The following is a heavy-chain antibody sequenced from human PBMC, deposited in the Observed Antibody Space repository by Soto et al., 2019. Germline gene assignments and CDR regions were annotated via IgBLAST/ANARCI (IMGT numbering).Heavy chain of an antibody. V-gene: IGHV3-72*01. D-gene: IGHD1-26*01. CDR1: GFTFSDHY. CDR3: AGDLARAVPTNEY. CDR2: IRNKANRYTT. J-gene: IGHJ4*02. Sequence: EVQVVESGGGLVQPGGSLRLSCAASGFTFSDHYVDWVRQAPGKGLEWVGRIRNKANRYTTEYAAYVKVSFTISRDDSKLQVSLLMDRLTIVYTCVYLFAGDLARAVPTNEYWGQGTLVTVSS.